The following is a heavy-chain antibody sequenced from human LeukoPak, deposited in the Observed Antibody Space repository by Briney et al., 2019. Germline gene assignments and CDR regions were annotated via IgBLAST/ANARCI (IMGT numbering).Heavy chain of an antibody. V-gene: IGHV4-59*01. D-gene: IGHD4-23*01. J-gene: IGHJ4*02. CDR2: IYYSGST. CDR3: ARIGGNLDY. CDR1: GGSISSYY. Sequence: PSETLSLTCTVSGGSISSYYWSWIRHPPGKGLEWIGYIYYSGSTNYNPSLKSRVTISVDTSKNQFSLKLSSVTAADTAVYYCARIGGNLDYWGQGTLVTVSS.